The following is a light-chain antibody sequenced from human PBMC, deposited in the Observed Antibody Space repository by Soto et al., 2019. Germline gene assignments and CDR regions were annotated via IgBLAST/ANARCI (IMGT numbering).Light chain of an antibody. CDR2: GAS. J-gene: IGKJ4*01. Sequence: EIVMTQSPATLSVSPGERATLSCRASQSVSSNLAWYHQQPGQAPRLLIYGASSRATGIPDRFSGSGSGTDFTLTISRLEPEDFAVYYCQQYGSSLLTFGGGTKVDIK. CDR1: QSVSSN. CDR3: QQYGSSLLT. V-gene: IGKV3-20*01.